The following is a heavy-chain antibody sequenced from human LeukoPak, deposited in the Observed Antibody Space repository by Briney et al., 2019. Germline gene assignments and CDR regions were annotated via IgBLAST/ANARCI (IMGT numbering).Heavy chain of an antibody. CDR2: IDRDGTNT. CDR1: GFTFSSYY. V-gene: IGHV3-74*03. J-gene: IGHJ5*02. D-gene: IGHD1-26*01. Sequence: GGSLRLSCAASGFTFSSYYMRWVRQAPGKGLVWVSHIDRDGTNTTYADSVKGRFTISRDNAKDTLYLQMNSLRAEDTAVYYCARHEGAPAGGGWFDPWGQGTLVTVSS. CDR3: ARHEGAPAGGGWFDP.